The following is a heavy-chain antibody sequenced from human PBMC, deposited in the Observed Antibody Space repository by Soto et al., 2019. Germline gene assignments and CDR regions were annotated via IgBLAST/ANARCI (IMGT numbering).Heavy chain of an antibody. V-gene: IGHV3-23*01. Sequence: EVRLLESGGGLVQPGGSLRLSCVASGFTFSNYAMSWVHQAPGKGLEWVSVVTGRSSSTYYADSVEGRFIISRDNSRNTLFLQMNSLGAEDTAVYDCTKHLPSKKNQRRWADAFHIWGQGTILTVSS. J-gene: IGHJ3*02. CDR1: GFTFSNYA. CDR3: TKHLPSKKNQRRWADAFHI. CDR2: VTGRSSST. D-gene: IGHD2-2*01.